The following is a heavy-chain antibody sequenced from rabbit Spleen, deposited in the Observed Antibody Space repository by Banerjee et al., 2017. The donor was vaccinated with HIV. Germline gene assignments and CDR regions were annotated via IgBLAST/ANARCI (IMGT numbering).Heavy chain of an antibody. Sequence: QEQLVESGGDLVQPEGSLTLTCTASGFSFTYIDYLCWVRQPPGKGPEWIACINTYTGKSVYASWATGRFTISRTSSITVTLQMTSLTAADTATYFCARDLIGIIGWNFYLWGQGTLVTVS. CDR3: ARDLIGIIGWNFYL. D-gene: IGHD1-1*01. V-gene: IGHV1S45*01. J-gene: IGHJ4*01. CDR2: INTYTGKS. CDR1: GFSFTYIDY.